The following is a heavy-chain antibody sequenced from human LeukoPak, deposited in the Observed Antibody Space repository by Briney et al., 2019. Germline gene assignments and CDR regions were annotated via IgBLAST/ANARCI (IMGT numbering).Heavy chain of an antibody. Sequence: GGSLSLSCAASGFPFSSYDMHWVRQATGKGLEWVSAIVTAGDTYYPGSVKGRFTISRENAKNSLYLQMNSLRAGDTAVYYCARAALDCSSTSCYNYFDLWGRGTLVTVSS. V-gene: IGHV3-13*01. CDR3: ARAALDCSSTSCYNYFDL. D-gene: IGHD2-2*02. CDR2: IVTAGDT. J-gene: IGHJ2*01. CDR1: GFPFSSYD.